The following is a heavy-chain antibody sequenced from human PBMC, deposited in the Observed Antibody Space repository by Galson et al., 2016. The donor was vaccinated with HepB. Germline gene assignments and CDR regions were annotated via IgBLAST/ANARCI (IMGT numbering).Heavy chain of an antibody. CDR1: GGAFNGYY. CDR3: ARTGSSMVRGDRGMAFDY. V-gene: IGHV4-34*01. J-gene: IGHJ4*02. CDR2: INHSRST. Sequence: ETLSLTCTVSGGAFNGYYWSWIRQSPGKGLEWIGDINHSRSTNYNPSLKSRITVSIDTSKREFSLNLTSVTAADTAVYYCARTGSSMVRGDRGMAFDYWAQGTLVTVSS. D-gene: IGHD3-10*01.